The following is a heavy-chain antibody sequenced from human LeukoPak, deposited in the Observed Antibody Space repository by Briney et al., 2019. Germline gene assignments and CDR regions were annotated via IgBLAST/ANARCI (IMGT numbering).Heavy chain of an antibody. CDR2: IIPIFGTA. J-gene: IGHJ4*02. Sequence: SVKVSCKASGGTFSSYAISWVRQAPGQGLEWMGGIIPIFGTANYAQKFQGRVTITADESTSTAYMELSSLRSEDTAVYYCAILLVSIYSNYFDYWGQGTLVTVSS. CDR1: GGTFSSYA. V-gene: IGHV1-69*13. CDR3: AILLVSIYSNYFDY. D-gene: IGHD4-11*01.